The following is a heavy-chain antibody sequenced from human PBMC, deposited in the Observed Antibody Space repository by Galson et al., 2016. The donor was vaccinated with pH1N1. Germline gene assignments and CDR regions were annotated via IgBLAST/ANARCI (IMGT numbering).Heavy chain of an antibody. CDR2: IDWDDDK. CDR1: GFSLSSSGMC. J-gene: IGHJ4*02. Sequence: PALVKPTQTLTLTCTFSGFSLSSSGMCVSWIRQPPGKALEWLALIDWDDDKYYSTSLKTRLTISKDTSKNQVILTMTNMDPVDTATYYCARFQYGDYVKSFDYWGQGTLVTVSS. D-gene: IGHD4-17*01. V-gene: IGHV2-70*01. CDR3: ARFQYGDYVKSFDY.